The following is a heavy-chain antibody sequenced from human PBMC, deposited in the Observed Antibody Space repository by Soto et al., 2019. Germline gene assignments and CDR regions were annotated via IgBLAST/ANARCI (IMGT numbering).Heavy chain of an antibody. J-gene: IGHJ6*03. Sequence: QVQLQESGPGLVKPSGTLSLTCAVSSGSISSSNWWSGVRQPPGKGLEGIGEIYHSGSTNYNPSLKSRVTISVDKSKNQFSLKLSSVTAADTAVYYCARDRRLLWFGELLSSDYYYYMDVWGKGTTVTVSS. CDR2: IYHSGST. CDR3: ARDRRLLWFGELLSSDYYYYMDV. CDR1: SGSISSSNW. D-gene: IGHD3-10*01. V-gene: IGHV4-4*02.